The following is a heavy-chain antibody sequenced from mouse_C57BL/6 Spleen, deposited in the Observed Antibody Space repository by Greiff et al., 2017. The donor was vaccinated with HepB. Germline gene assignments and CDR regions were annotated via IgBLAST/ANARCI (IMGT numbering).Heavy chain of an antibody. CDR3: AREGLYGRYFDV. D-gene: IGHD1-1*01. V-gene: IGHV5-6*01. CDR1: GFTFSSYG. J-gene: IGHJ1*03. Sequence: EVQVVESGGDLVKPGGSLKLSCAASGFTFSSYGMSWVRQTPDKRLEWVATISSGGSYTYYPDSVKGRFTITRDNAKNNLYLQMSSLKSEDTAMYYCAREGLYGRYFDVWGTGTTVTVSS. CDR2: ISSGGSYT.